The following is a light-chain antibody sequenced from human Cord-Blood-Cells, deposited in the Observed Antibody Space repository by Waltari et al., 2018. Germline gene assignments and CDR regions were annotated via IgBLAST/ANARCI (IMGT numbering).Light chain of an antibody. Sequence: DIVMTQSPASLAVSVGERATIHCKSRQSVLYSSNNKNYLAWYQQKPGQPPKLLIYWASTRESGVPDRFSGSGSGTDFTLTISSLQAEDVAVYYCQQYYSTPQTFGQGTKVEIK. V-gene: IGKV4-1*01. J-gene: IGKJ1*01. CDR2: WAS. CDR1: QSVLYSSNNKNY. CDR3: QQYYSTPQT.